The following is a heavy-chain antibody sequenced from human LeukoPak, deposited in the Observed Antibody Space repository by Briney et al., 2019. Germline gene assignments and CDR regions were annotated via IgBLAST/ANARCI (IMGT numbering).Heavy chain of an antibody. Sequence: GGPLRLSCAASGFTFSSYSMSWVRQAPGKGLEWVSSISSTGSYIYYADSVKGRFTISRDNSKNSLYLQMNSLRAEDTAVYYCASIIAAAATNWFDPWGQGTLVTVSS. D-gene: IGHD6-25*01. CDR1: GFTFSSYS. V-gene: IGHV3-21*01. J-gene: IGHJ5*02. CDR3: ASIIAAAATNWFDP. CDR2: ISSTGSYI.